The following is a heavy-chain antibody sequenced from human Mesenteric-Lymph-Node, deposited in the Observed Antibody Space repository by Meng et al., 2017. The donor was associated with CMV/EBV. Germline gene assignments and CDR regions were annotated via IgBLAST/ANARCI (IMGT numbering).Heavy chain of an antibody. V-gene: IGHV3-7*01. CDR2: IMQDGTEK. D-gene: IGHD4/OR15-4a*01. CDR3: ARDQLHYGAFFYNFDR. Sequence: GGSLRLSCAASGFTFSSYWMSWVRQAPGKGLEWVANIMQDGTEKYYVHSVKGRFTISRDNAKNSLYLEMNSLTAEDTALYYCARDQLHYGAFFYNFDRWGQGTLVTVSS. CDR1: GFTFSSYW. J-gene: IGHJ4*02.